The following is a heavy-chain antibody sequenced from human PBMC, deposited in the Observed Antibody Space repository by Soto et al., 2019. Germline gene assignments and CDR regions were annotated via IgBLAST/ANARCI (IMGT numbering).Heavy chain of an antibody. J-gene: IGHJ6*02. CDR2: TIPMFGTT. CDR1: GGTFNSYA. Sequence: QVQLVQSGAEVKKPESSVRVSCKASGGTFNSYAITWVRQAPGRGLEWMGGTIPMFGTTNYAEKFQGRVTISADEPTNTAYMELSSLRSEDTAVYYCTRCGIRYHSIGYYLGIDGMDVWGQGTTVIVSS. V-gene: IGHV1-69*12. CDR3: TRCGIRYHSIGYYLGIDGMDV. D-gene: IGHD3-22*01.